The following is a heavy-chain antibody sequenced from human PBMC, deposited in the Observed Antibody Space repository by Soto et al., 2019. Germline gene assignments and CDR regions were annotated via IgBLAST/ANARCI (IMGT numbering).Heavy chain of an antibody. J-gene: IGHJ4*02. CDR3: TRTEYFYDSGSYYPFDY. V-gene: IGHV3-49*04. D-gene: IGHD3-10*01. CDR1: GFAFADYV. CDR2: IRTKAYGGTT. Sequence: GGSLRLSCTASGFAFADYVMTWVRQAPGKGLQWVGFIRTKAYGGTTEYAASVKGRFTISRDDSKSIVYLRMNSLKIEDTAVYFCTRTEYFYDSGSYYPFDYWGQGTLVTVSS.